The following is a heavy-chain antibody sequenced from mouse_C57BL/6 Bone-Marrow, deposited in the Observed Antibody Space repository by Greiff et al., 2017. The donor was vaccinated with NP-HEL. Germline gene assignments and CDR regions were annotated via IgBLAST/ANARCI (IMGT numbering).Heavy chain of an antibody. D-gene: IGHD2-2*01. CDR2: IDPETGGT. Sequence: QVQLQQSGAELVRPGASVTLSCKASGYTFTDYEMHWVKQTPVHGLEWIGAIDPETGGTAYNQKFKGKAILTADKSSSTAYMELRSLTSEDSAVYYCTRVGYDTGYAMDYWGQGTSVTVSS. CDR1: GYTFTDYE. J-gene: IGHJ4*01. V-gene: IGHV1-15*01. CDR3: TRVGYDTGYAMDY.